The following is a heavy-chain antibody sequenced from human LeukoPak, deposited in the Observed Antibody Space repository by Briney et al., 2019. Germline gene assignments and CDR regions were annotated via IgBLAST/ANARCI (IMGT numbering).Heavy chain of an antibody. V-gene: IGHV3-53*01. J-gene: IGHJ4*02. Sequence: GGSLRLSCAASGFTVSSNYMSWVRQAPGKGLEWVSVIYSGGSTYYADSVKGRFTISRDNAKNSLYLQMNSLRAEDTAVYYCARGWWELLFDYWGQGTLVTVSS. CDR2: IYSGGST. CDR1: GFTVSSNY. CDR3: ARGWWELLFDY. D-gene: IGHD1-26*01.